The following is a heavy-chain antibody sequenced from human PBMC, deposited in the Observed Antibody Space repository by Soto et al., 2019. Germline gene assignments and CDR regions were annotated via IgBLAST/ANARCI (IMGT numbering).Heavy chain of an antibody. CDR1: GYNFLTYG. D-gene: IGHD3-10*01. J-gene: IGHJ5*02. V-gene: IGHV1-18*01. CDR3: ARDRPGISVIRAVKTYNYFDP. Sequence: ASVKVSCKASGYNFLTYGISWLRQAPGRGLEWMGWISTDNTHRNYAQNFQERVTMTTDASTNTAYMELRSLRSDDTAIYYCARDRPGISVIRAVKTYNYFDPWGQGTLVTVSS. CDR2: ISTDNTHR.